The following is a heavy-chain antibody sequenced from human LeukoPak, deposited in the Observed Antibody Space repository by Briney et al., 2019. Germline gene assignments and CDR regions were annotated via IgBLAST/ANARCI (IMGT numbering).Heavy chain of an antibody. CDR3: ARWANWNHDY. J-gene: IGHJ4*02. Sequence: PSETLSLTCTVSGGSISPYYWSWIRQPPGKGLEWSGYIYFDGSTNYNPSLKSRVTISVDTSKNQFSLKLNSVTAADSAVYYCARWANWNHDYWGQGTLVTVSS. CDR1: GGSISPYY. CDR2: IYFDGST. V-gene: IGHV4-59*01. D-gene: IGHD1-1*01.